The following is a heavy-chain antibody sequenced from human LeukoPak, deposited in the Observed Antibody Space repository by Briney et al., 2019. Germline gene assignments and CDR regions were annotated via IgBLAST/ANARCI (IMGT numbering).Heavy chain of an antibody. V-gene: IGHV1-46*01. CDR3: ARDLGWAEY. J-gene: IGHJ4*02. Sequence: ASVKVSCKAFGYTFTSYYMHWVRQAPGQGLEWMGIINPTGGGTNYAQNFQGRVTMTRDTSTSTVYMELSSLRAEDTAVYYCARDLGWAEYWGQGTLVTVSS. CDR1: GYTFTSYY. D-gene: IGHD6-19*01. CDR2: INPTGGGT.